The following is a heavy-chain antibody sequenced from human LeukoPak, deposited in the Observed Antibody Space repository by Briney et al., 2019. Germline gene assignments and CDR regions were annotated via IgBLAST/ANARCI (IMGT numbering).Heavy chain of an antibody. CDR1: GGSISSGSYY. CDR3: ARDLRTYYYGSGSYYNFFDY. D-gene: IGHD3-10*01. Sequence: SQTLSLTCTVSGGSISSGSYYWSWIRQPAGKGLEWIGRIYTSGSTNYNPSLKSRVTISVDTSKNQFSLKLSSVTAADTAVYYCARDLRTYYYGSGSYYNFFDYWGQGPRSPSPQ. CDR2: IYTSGST. V-gene: IGHV4-61*02. J-gene: IGHJ4*02.